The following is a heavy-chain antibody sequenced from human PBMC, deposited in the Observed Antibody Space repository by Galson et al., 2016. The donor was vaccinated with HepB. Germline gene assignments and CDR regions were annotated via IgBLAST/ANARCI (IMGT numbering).Heavy chain of an antibody. CDR2: NGNT. D-gene: IGHD1-7*01. V-gene: IGHV1-18*01. Sequence: NGNTYYAQQLQGRVTMTTDTSTSTAYMELKSLRSDDTAVFYCARLRREGNYDKYDAFDIWGQGTVVTVSS. J-gene: IGHJ3*02. CDR3: ARLRREGNYDKYDAFDI.